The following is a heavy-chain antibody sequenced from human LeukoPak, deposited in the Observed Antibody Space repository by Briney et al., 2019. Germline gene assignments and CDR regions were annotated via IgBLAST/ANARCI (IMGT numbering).Heavy chain of an antibody. CDR2: INHSGST. CDR3: ARGPGIAAAGTQNWFDP. J-gene: IGHJ5*02. D-gene: IGHD6-13*01. V-gene: IGHV4-34*01. Sequence: SETLSLTCAVDGGSFSGYYWSWLRQPPGKGLEWIGEINHSGSTNYNPSLKSRVTISVDTSKNQFSLKLSSVTAADTAVYYCARGPGIAAAGTQNWFDPWGQGTLVTVSS. CDR1: GGSFSGYY.